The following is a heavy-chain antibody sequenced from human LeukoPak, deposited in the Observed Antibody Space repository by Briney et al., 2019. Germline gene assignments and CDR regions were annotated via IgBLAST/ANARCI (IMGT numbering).Heavy chain of an antibody. D-gene: IGHD2-15*01. Sequence: PSETLSLTCTVSGDSINNYYWSWIRQATGKGLDWIGYIHYSGSTNYSPSLKSRVTISIDTPKNQFSLKLTSVTAADTAVYYCARDRRYCSGGTCYLHYFDNWGQGTLVTVSS. CDR1: GDSINNYY. CDR2: IHYSGST. CDR3: ARDRRYCSGGTCYLHYFDN. V-gene: IGHV4-59*01. J-gene: IGHJ4*02.